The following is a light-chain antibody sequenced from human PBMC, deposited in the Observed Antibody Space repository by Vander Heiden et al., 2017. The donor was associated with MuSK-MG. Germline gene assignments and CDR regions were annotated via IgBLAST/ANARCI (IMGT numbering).Light chain of an antibody. CDR3: SSYTTSSSRVI. CDR1: SSDVGGYNY. V-gene: IGLV2-14*01. CDR2: DVS. Sequence: QSALTQPASVSGSPGQSITISCTGTSSDVGGYNYVSWYQQHPGTAPKLMIYDVSNRPSGVSNRFSGSKSDNTASLTISGLQAEDEADYYCSSYTTSSSRVIFGGGTKLTVL. J-gene: IGLJ2*01.